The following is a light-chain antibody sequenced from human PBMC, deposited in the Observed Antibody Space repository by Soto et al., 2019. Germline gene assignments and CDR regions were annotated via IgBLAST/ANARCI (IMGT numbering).Light chain of an antibody. CDR3: QQYNNWPPGP. V-gene: IGKV3-15*01. CDR1: QSVSSN. J-gene: IGKJ1*01. CDR2: TAS. Sequence: EIVMTQSPATLSVSPGERATLSCRASQSVSSNLAWYQQKPGQAPRLLIHTASTRVTGIPARFSGSGSGTEFTPTISGLQSEDFAVYYCQQYNNWPPGPFGQGTKVEIK.